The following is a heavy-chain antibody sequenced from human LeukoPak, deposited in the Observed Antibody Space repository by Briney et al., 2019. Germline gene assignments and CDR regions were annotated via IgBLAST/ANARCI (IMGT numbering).Heavy chain of an antibody. J-gene: IGHJ6*03. D-gene: IGHD6-19*01. CDR1: GGSISSGSYY. CDR3: AREKGSSGWTSYYYYYMDV. CDR2: IYTSGST. V-gene: IGHV4-61*02. Sequence: SQTLSLTCTVSGGSISSGSYYWSWLRQPAGKGLEWIGRIYTSGSTNYNPSLKSRVTISVDTSKNQFSLKLSSVTAADTAVYYCAREKGSSGWTSYYYYYMDVWGKGTTVTVSS.